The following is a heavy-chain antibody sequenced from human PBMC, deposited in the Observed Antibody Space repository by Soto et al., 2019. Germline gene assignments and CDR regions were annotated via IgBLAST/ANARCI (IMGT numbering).Heavy chain of an antibody. CDR1: GFTFSSYG. V-gene: IGHV3-33*01. Sequence: PGGSLRLSCAASGFTFSSYGMHWVRQAPGKGLEWVAVIWYDGSNKYYADSVKGRFTISRDNSKNTLYLQMNSLRAEDTAVYYCASMVRGVMAITKAYYGMDVWGQGTTVTVSS. J-gene: IGHJ6*02. CDR3: ASMVRGVMAITKAYYGMDV. CDR2: IWYDGSNK. D-gene: IGHD3-10*01.